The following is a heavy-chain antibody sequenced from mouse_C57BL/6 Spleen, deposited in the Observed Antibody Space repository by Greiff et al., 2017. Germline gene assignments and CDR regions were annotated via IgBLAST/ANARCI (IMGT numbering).Heavy chain of an antibody. CDR1: GFSLTSYG. V-gene: IGHV2-6*03. CDR2: IWSDGST. CDR3: ARDDYDAYAMDY. D-gene: IGHD2-4*01. J-gene: IGHJ4*01. Sequence: VQRVESGPGLVAPSQSLSITCTVSGFSLTSYGVHWVRQPPGKGLEWLVVIWSDGSTTYNSALKSRLSISKDNSKSQVFLKMNSLQTDDTAMYXCARDDYDAYAMDYWGQGTSVTVSS.